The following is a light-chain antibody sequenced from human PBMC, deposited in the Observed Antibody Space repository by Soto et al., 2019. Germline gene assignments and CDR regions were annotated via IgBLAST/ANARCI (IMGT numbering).Light chain of an antibody. J-gene: IGLJ2*01. CDR1: NSNIGKNY. V-gene: IGLV1-47*01. CDR2: RNN. CDR3: AVWDDSLSGHEL. Sequence: QSVLTQPPSASGTPGQRVTISCSGSNSNIGKNYVYWYRQLPGTAPKLLIYRNNQRPSGVPDRFSGSKSGTSASLAISGLRSEDEADYYCAVWDDSLSGHELFGGGTKLTVL.